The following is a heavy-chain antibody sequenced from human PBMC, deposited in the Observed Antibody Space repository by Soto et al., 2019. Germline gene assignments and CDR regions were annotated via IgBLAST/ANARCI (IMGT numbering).Heavy chain of an antibody. CDR3: ARDSGGGVVVPAAILHYGMDV. CDR2: IYSSGST. D-gene: IGHD2-2*01. J-gene: IGHJ6*02. Sequence: SETLSLTCTVTGGTISGYYWTWIRQSAGGGLEWIGCIYSSGSTNYNPSLKSRVTISVDTSKNQFSLKLSSVTAADTAVYYCARDSGGGVVVPAAILHYGMDVWGQGTTVTVSS. V-gene: IGHV4-4*07. CDR1: GGTISGYY.